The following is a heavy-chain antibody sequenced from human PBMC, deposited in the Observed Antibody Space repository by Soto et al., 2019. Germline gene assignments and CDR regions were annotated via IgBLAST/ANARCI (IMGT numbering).Heavy chain of an antibody. D-gene: IGHD3-22*01. Sequence: ASVKVSCKASGYTFTSYGISWVRQAPGQGLEWMGWISAYNGNTNYAQKLQGRVTMTTDTSTSTAYMELRSLRSDDTAVYYCARDGSDYYDSSGYYGDAFDIWGQGTMVTVSS. J-gene: IGHJ3*02. CDR2: ISAYNGNT. V-gene: IGHV1-18*01. CDR1: GYTFTSYG. CDR3: ARDGSDYYDSSGYYGDAFDI.